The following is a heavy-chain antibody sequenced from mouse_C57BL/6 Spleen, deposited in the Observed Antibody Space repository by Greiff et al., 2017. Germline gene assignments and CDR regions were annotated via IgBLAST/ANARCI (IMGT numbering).Heavy chain of an antibody. CDR1: GYTFTSYW. CDR2: IHPNSGST. D-gene: IGHD1-1*01. CDR3: GGCGYGSSPCWDFEV. V-gene: IGHV1-64*01. J-gene: IGHJ1*03. Sequence: QVQLQQPGAELVKPGASVKLSCKASGYTFTSYWMHWVKQRPGQGLEWIGMIHPNSGSTNYNEKFKSKATLTVDKSSSTAYMQLSSLTSEDSAVYYCGGCGYGSSPCWDFEVWGTGTTVTVSS.